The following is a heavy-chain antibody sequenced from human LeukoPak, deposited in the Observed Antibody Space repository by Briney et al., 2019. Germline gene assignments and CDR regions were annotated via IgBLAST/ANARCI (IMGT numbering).Heavy chain of an antibody. Sequence: GASVKVSCKASGYTFSNFRINWVRQAPGQGLEWMGWISGNNDNPNYGQKFQGRFTVTTDSSTNTAYMELRNLRLDDTAVYYCARDGTSTDDYWGQGTLVTVSS. CDR2: ISGNNDNP. J-gene: IGHJ4*02. D-gene: IGHD2-2*01. CDR3: ARDGTSTDDY. V-gene: IGHV1-18*01. CDR1: GYTFSNFR.